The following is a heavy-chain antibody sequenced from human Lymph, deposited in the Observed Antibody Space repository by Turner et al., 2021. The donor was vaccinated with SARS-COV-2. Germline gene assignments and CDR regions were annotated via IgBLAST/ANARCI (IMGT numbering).Heavy chain of an antibody. D-gene: IGHD6-13*01. Sequence: EVQLVETGGGSIQLGGSLRLSCAASGIIVSRNYMNWVRQARGKGLEWVSVIYSGGTTYYADSVKGRFTISRDNSKNTLYLQMNSLRVEDTAVYYCARDLGTYGMDVWGQGTTVTVSS. V-gene: IGHV3-53*02. CDR1: GIIVSRNY. J-gene: IGHJ6*02. CDR2: IYSGGTT. CDR3: ARDLGTYGMDV.